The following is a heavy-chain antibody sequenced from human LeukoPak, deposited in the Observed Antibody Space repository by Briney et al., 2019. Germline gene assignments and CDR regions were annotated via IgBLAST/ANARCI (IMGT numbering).Heavy chain of an antibody. CDR1: GFTFSSYG. J-gene: IGHJ4*02. Sequence: PGGSLRLSCAASGFTFSSYGMHWVRQAPGKGLEWVAVISYDGSNKYYADSVKGRFTISRDNSKNTLYLQMNSLRAEDTAVYYCAKEFHNAWFGELYFDYWGQGTLVTVSS. CDR3: AKEFHNAWFGELYFDY. CDR2: ISYDGSNK. D-gene: IGHD3-10*01. V-gene: IGHV3-30*18.